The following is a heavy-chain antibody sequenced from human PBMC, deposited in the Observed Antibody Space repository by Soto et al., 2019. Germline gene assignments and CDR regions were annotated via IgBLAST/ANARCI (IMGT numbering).Heavy chain of an antibody. CDR1: GYTFTNYW. CDR3: ASDSDSSGVDAFDV. CDR2: IDPKDSYT. Sequence: GESLKISCKGSGYTFTNYWITWVRQMPGKGLEWMGRIDPKDSYTNYSPSFRGHVTISTDKSISTAYLQWSSLTASDSAIYYCASDSDSSGVDAFDVWGQGTMVTVSS. D-gene: IGHD3-22*01. J-gene: IGHJ3*01. V-gene: IGHV5-10-1*01.